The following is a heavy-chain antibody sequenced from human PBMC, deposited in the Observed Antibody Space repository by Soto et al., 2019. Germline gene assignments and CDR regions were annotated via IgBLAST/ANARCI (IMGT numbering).Heavy chain of an antibody. D-gene: IGHD4-17*01. CDR1: GFTFSSYA. CDR2: ISGSGGST. Sequence: LRLSCAASGFTFSSYAMSWVRQAPGKGLEWVSAISGSGGSTYYADSVKGRFTISRDNSKNTLYLQMNSLRAEDTAVYYCAKRTTVTTGGAVYYYYYGMDVWGQGTTVTVSS. CDR3: AKRTTVTTGGAVYYYYYGMDV. J-gene: IGHJ6*02. V-gene: IGHV3-23*01.